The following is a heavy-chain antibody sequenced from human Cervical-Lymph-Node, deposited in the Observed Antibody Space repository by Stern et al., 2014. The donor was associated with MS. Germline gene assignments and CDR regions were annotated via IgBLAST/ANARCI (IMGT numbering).Heavy chain of an antibody. CDR2: ISNNGDSK. Sequence: VQLVQSGGGLVQPGGSLRLSCAASGFSFSSYSMNWVRQAPGKGLEWVSYISNNGDSKYYVDSVKGRFTISRDTAKNSLFLQMNSLRDEDTAIYYCARLGQQLAVFDFWGQGALVTVSS. V-gene: IGHV3-48*02. J-gene: IGHJ4*02. CDR1: GFSFSSYS. D-gene: IGHD6-13*01. CDR3: ARLGQQLAVFDF.